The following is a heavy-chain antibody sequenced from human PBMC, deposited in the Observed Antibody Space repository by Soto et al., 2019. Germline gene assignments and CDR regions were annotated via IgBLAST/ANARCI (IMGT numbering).Heavy chain of an antibody. J-gene: IGHJ5*02. CDR2: IYHSGST. Sequence: SETLSLTCAVSGGSISSGGYSWSWIRQPPGKGLEWIGYIYHSGSTYYNPSLKSRVTISVDRSKNQFSLKLSSVTAAGTAVYYCARASDYNWFDPWGQGTLVTVSS. V-gene: IGHV4-30-2*01. D-gene: IGHD3-10*01. CDR3: ARASDYNWFDP. CDR1: GGSISSGGYS.